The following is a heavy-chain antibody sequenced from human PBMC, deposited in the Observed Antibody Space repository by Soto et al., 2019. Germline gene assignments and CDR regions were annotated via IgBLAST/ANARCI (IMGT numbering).Heavy chain of an antibody. CDR3: VKDPGENDFSRGYFDY. V-gene: IGHV3-43*01. D-gene: IGHD3-3*01. CDR2: VSWEGITT. Sequence: EVLLLESGGVVVQPGGSLRLSCAASGFTFDDYTMHWVRQAPGRGLEWVSLVSWEGITTYYADSVKGRFTISRDNSKNSLFLEMTSLRSEDTAFYYCVKDPGENDFSRGYFDYWGQGTLVTVSS. J-gene: IGHJ4*02. CDR1: GFTFDDYT.